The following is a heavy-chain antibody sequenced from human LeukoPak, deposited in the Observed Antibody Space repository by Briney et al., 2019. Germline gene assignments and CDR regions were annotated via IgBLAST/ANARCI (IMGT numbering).Heavy chain of an antibody. Sequence: PSETLSLTCAVYGGSFSGYYWSWIRQPPGKGLEWVGEINHSGSTNYNPSLKTRVTISVATSKNQFSLKLSSVTAADAAVYYCARGFPPIEVVVRNYFDYWGQGTLVTVSS. V-gene: IGHV4-34*01. J-gene: IGHJ4*02. D-gene: IGHD2-15*01. CDR1: GGSFSGYY. CDR3: ARGFPPIEVVVRNYFDY. CDR2: INHSGST.